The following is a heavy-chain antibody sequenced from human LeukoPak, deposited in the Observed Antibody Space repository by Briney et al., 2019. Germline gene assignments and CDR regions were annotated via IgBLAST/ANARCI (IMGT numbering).Heavy chain of an antibody. D-gene: IGHD2-15*01. CDR2: IMPIFGTP. V-gene: IGHV1-69*06. Sequence: SVKVSCKASGYTFTSYAMNWVRQAPGQGLEWMGGIMPIFGTPTYAQKFQGRVTFTADKSTSTTYMELSSLRSEDTAIYYCARPEGGGSWGWFDPWGQGTLVTVSS. CDR1: GYTFTSYA. J-gene: IGHJ5*02. CDR3: ARPEGGGSWGWFDP.